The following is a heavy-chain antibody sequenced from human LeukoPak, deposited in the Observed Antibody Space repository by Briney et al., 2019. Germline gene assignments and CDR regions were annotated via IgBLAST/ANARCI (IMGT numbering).Heavy chain of an antibody. Sequence: GGSLRLSCAASGFIFSSFWIHWVRQDPGKGLLWVSRITADGTNAKYADSVRGRFTISRDNAKNTVYLQMNRLRAEDTALYYAVRDGGSGTPFDYWGQGTLVTVSS. CDR3: VRDGGSGTPFDY. D-gene: IGHD3-10*01. CDR2: ITADGTNA. V-gene: IGHV3-74*01. J-gene: IGHJ4*02. CDR1: GFIFSSFW.